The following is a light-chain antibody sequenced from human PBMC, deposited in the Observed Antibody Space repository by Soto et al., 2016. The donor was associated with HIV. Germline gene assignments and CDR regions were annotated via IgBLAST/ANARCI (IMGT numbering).Light chain of an antibody. Sequence: SYVLTQPPSLSVAPRKTARITCGGNNVGSKSVQWYQQKPGQAPVLVVYDDSDRPSGIPERFSGSNSGNTATLSISRVEVGDEADYYCQVWDASTDLVVFGGGTKLTVL. V-gene: IGLV3-21*03. CDR3: QVWDASTDLVV. CDR2: DDS. J-gene: IGLJ2*01. CDR1: NVGSKS.